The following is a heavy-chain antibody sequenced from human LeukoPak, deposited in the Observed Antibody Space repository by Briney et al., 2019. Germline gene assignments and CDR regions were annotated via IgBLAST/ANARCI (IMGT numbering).Heavy chain of an antibody. CDR1: GGSVSGYY. CDR2: VHYSGST. Sequence: SETLSPTCTVSGGSVSGYYWSWIRQTPGKGLEWIGHVHYSGSTNYNPSLRSRVTISVDTPKNLFSLKVSSVTAADTAVYYCARTLDYYYGMDVWGQGTTVTVSS. J-gene: IGHJ6*02. V-gene: IGHV4-59*08. CDR3: ARTLDYYYGMDV.